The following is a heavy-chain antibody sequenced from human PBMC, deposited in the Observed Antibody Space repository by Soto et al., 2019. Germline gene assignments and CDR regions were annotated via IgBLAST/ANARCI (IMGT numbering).Heavy chain of an antibody. D-gene: IGHD2-8*02. CDR3: ARKIYEFDTGHNLKYYFDY. V-gene: IGHV5-10-1*01. CDR2: IDPSDSQT. CDR1: GYSFAGYL. Sequence: GESLQISCKGSGYSFAGYLITWVRQKPVKGLEWMGRIDPSDSQTYYSPSFRGHVTISATKSITTVFLQWSSLRASDTAMYYCARKIYEFDTGHNLKYYFDYWCQGPPVSLSS. J-gene: IGHJ4*02.